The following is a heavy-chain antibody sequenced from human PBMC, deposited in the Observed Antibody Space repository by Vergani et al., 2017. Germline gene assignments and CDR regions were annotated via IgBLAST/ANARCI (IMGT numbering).Heavy chain of an antibody. V-gene: IGHV3-21*01. Sequence: EVQLVESGGGLVKPGGSLRLSCAASGFTFSSYSMNWVRQAPGKGLEWVSSISSSSSYIYYADSVKGRFTISRDNAKNSLYLQMNSLRAEDTAVYYCARDECGSGWYRADAFDIWGQGTMVTVSS. CDR3: ARDECGSGWYRADAFDI. J-gene: IGHJ3*02. CDR1: GFTFSSYS. CDR2: ISSSSSYI. D-gene: IGHD6-19*01.